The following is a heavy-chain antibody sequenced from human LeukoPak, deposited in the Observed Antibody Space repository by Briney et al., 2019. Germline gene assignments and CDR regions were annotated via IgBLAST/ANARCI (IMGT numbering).Heavy chain of an antibody. D-gene: IGHD1-20*01. V-gene: IGHV7-4-1*02. CDR1: GYTFTSYA. CDR3: ARGDNWNEWEAFDI. Sequence: ASVKVSCKASGYTFTSYAMNWVRQAPGQGLEWMGWINTNTGNPTYAQGFTGRFVFSLDTSVSTAYLQISSLKAEDTAVYYCARGDNWNEWEAFDIWGQGTMVTVSS. CDR2: INTNTGNP. J-gene: IGHJ3*02.